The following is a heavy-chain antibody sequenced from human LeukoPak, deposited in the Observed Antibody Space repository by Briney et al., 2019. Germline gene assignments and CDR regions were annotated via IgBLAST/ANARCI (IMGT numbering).Heavy chain of an antibody. D-gene: IGHD6-13*01. J-gene: IGHJ6*02. CDR3: ARVGSSWFSYYYYGMDV. Sequence: SETLFLTCTVSGGSISSYYWSWIRQPPGKGLEGVGYIYYSGSTNYNPSLKRRVTISVDTSKNQFSLKLSSATAADTAVYYCARVGSSWFSYYYYGMDVWGQGTTVTVSS. V-gene: IGHV4-59*12. CDR1: GGSISSYY. CDR2: IYYSGST.